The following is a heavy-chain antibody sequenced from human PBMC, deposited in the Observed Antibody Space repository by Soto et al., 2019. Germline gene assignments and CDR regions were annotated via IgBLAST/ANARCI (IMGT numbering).Heavy chain of an antibody. CDR1: GFSFSSYG. CDR2: ISYDGGNK. V-gene: IGHV3-30*18. CDR3: AKDRGGGGEVRCAFDI. D-gene: IGHD2-21*01. Sequence: GGSLRLSCAASGFSFSSYGMHWVRQAPGKGLEWVAVISYDGGNKYYADSVKGRFTISRDDSKNTLYLQMNSLRPDDMAVYHCAKDRGGGGEVRCAFDIWGQGTMVTVSS. J-gene: IGHJ3*02.